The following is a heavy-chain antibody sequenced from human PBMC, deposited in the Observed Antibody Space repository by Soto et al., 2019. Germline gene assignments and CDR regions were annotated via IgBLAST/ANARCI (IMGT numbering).Heavy chain of an antibody. J-gene: IGHJ4*02. CDR2: ISYDGSNK. CDR1: GFTFSSYG. Sequence: QVQLVESGGGVVQPGRSLRLSCAASGFTFSSYGMLWVRQPPGKGLEWVAVISYDGSNKYYADSVKGRFTISRDKSKNTLYLQMNSLRAEDTAVYYCAKDGLRFLEWLSYFDHWGQGTLVTVSS. V-gene: IGHV3-30*18. D-gene: IGHD3-3*01. CDR3: AKDGLRFLEWLSYFDH.